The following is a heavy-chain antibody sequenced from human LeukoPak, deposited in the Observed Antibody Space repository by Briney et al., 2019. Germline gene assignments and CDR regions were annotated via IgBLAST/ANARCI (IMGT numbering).Heavy chain of an antibody. V-gene: IGHV1-2*04. CDR2: INPNSGGT. Sequence: ASVRVSCKASGYTFTGYYMHWVRQAPGQGLEWMGWINPNSGGTNYAQKFQGWVTMTRDTSISTAYMELSRLRSDDTAVYYCARGQNYYDSSGPPHYWGQGTLVTVSS. CDR1: GYTFTGYY. J-gene: IGHJ4*02. CDR3: ARGQNYYDSSGPPHY. D-gene: IGHD3-22*01.